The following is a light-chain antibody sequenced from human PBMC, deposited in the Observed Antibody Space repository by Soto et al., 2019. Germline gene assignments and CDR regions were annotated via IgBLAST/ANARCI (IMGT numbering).Light chain of an antibody. J-gene: IGKJ1*01. CDR1: QSVSSSY. V-gene: IGKV3-20*01. Sequence: TQSPGTLSLSPGERATLSCRASQSVSSSYLAWYQQKPGQAPRLLIYGASSRATGIPDRFSGSGSGTDFTLTISRLEPEHFAVYYCQQYGSSPWTFGQGTKVDIK. CDR2: GAS. CDR3: QQYGSSPWT.